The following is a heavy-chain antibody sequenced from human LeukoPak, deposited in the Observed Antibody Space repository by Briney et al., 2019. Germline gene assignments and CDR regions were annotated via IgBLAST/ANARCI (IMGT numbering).Heavy chain of an antibody. CDR3: AKDSQYSSTWGSYV. CDR2: ISYDGSNQ. CDR1: GFTFSSYG. J-gene: IGHJ6*03. D-gene: IGHD6-13*01. V-gene: IGHV3-30*18. Sequence: GGSLRLSCAASGFTFSSYGMHWVRQAPGKGLEWVAVISYDGSNQYYADSVKGRFTISRDNSKNTLHLQMNSLRAEDTAVYYCAKDSQYSSTWGSYVLGKATTVT.